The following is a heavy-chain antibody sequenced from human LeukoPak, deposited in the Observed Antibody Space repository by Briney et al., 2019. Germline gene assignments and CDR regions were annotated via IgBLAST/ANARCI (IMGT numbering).Heavy chain of an antibody. D-gene: IGHD3-22*01. CDR1: GGSISSYY. V-gene: IGHV4-59*08. CDR2: IYYSGST. Sequence: SETLSLTCTVSGGSISSYYWSWIRQPPGKGLEWIGYIYYSGSTNYNPSLKSRVTISVDTSKNQFSLKLSSATAADTAVYYCARRSYAHYDSSGYYSPYYFDYWGQGTLVTVSS. CDR3: ARRSYAHYDSSGYYSPYYFDY. J-gene: IGHJ4*02.